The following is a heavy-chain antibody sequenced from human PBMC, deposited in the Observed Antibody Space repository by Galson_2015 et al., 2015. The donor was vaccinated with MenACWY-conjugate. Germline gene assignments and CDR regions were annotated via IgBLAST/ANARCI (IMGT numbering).Heavy chain of an antibody. CDR3: ASTAGSIPP. J-gene: IGHJ5*01. CDR1: GFTFSSFR. V-gene: IGHV3-21*01. CDR2: ISATRATI. Sequence: SLRLSCAASGFTFSSFRMNWVRQAPGKGLEWVSSISATRATIYYADSMKGRFTISRDNSKNSLYLQMNSLRAEDTAVYYCASTAGSIPPWGQGTLVTVSS. D-gene: IGHD6-13*01.